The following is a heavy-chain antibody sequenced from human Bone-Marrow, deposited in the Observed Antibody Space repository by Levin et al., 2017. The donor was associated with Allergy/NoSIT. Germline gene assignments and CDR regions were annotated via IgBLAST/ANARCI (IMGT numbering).Heavy chain of an antibody. J-gene: IGHJ4*02. CDR3: ARDHLRYCISTSCGGFDY. CDR1: GYTFTSYG. V-gene: IGHV1-18*01. D-gene: IGHD2-2*01. CDR2: ISAYNGNT. Sequence: GASVKVSCKASGYTFTSYGISWVRQAPGQGLEWMGWISAYNGNTNYAQKLQGRVTMTTDTSTSTAYMELRSLRSDDTAVYYCARDHLRYCISTSCGGFDYWGQGTLVTVSS.